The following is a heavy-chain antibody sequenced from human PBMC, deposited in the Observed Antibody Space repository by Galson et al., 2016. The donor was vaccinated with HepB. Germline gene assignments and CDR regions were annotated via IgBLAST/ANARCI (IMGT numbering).Heavy chain of an antibody. CDR2: MYYSGST. V-gene: IGHV4-31*03. J-gene: IGHJ4*02. Sequence: TLSLTCTVSGDSISSGGYYWTWIRQHPGKGLEWIAFMYYSGSTFYNPSLKSRTTISVDTSKNQFSLKLSSVTAADTAVYYCARDAAGSRIDYWGQGTLVTVSS. CDR1: GDSISSGGYY. D-gene: IGHD6-25*01. CDR3: ARDAAGSRIDY.